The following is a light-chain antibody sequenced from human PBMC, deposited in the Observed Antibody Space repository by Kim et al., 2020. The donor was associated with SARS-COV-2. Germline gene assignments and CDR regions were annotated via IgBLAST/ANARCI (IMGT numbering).Light chain of an antibody. Sequence: DIVMTQSPLSLPATPGEPASISCRSSQSLLHSNGYNYLDWYVQKPGQSPQLLIYLGSNRASGVPDRFRGSGSGTDFTLKISRVEAEDVGVYYCMQALQTSYTFGQGTKLEI. CDR1: QSLLHSNGYNY. CDR2: LGS. CDR3: MQALQTSYT. J-gene: IGKJ2*01. V-gene: IGKV2-28*01.